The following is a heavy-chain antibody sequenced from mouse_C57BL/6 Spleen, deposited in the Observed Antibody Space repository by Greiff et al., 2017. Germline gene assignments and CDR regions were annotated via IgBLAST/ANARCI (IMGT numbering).Heavy chain of an antibody. J-gene: IGHJ1*03. CDR2: ISYDGSN. CDR3: ARDRCYLDV. Sequence: VQLKESGPGLVKPSQSLSLTCSVTGYSITSGYYWNWIRQFPGNKLEWMGYISYDGSNNYNPSLKNRISITRDTPKNQFFLKLNSGTTEDTATYYCARDRCYLDVWGTGTTVTVSS. CDR1: GYSITSGYY. V-gene: IGHV3-6*01.